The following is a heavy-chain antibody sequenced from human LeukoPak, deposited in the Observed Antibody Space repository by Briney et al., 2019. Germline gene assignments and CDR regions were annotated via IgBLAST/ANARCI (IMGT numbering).Heavy chain of an antibody. D-gene: IGHD1-26*01. V-gene: IGHV3-11*03. J-gene: IGHJ4*02. CDR1: GFTFSDYY. CDR3: ARRSGSLSYYFDY. Sequence: GGSLRLSCAASGFTFSDYYMSWIRQAPGKGLEWVSYISSSSSYTNYADSVKGRFTISRDNAKNSLYLQMSSLRAEDTAVYYCARRSGSLSYYFDYWGQGTLVTVSS. CDR2: ISSSSSYT.